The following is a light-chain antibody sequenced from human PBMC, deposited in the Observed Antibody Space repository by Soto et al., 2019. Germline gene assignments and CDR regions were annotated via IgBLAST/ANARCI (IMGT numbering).Light chain of an antibody. V-gene: IGLV1-44*01. CDR3: ASWDDSLNGLV. J-gene: IGLJ1*01. CDR1: SSNIGSNT. Sequence: QPVLTQLPSASGTPGQRGTISCSGSSSNIGSNTVNWYQQLPGTAPKLLIYNNKQRPSGVPDRFSGYKSGNSDSLAISGLQSEDEAGYYCASWDDSLNGLVFGTGTKVTVL. CDR2: NNK.